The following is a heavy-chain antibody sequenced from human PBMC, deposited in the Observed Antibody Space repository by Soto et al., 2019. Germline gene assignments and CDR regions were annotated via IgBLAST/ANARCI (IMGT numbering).Heavy chain of an antibody. D-gene: IGHD3-9*01. CDR3: ARHRGYYDILTGYFYYYYGMDV. Sequence: PGESLKISCKGSGYSFTSYWIGWVRQMPGKGLEWMGIIYPGDSDTRYSPSFQGQVTISADKSISTAYLQWSSLKASDTAMYYYARHRGYYDILTGYFYYYYGMDVWGQGTTVTVSS. V-gene: IGHV5-51*01. CDR2: IYPGDSDT. J-gene: IGHJ6*02. CDR1: GYSFTSYW.